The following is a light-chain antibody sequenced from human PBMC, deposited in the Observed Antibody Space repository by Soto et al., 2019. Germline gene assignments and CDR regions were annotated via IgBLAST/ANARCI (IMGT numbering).Light chain of an antibody. CDR2: EVS. V-gene: IGLV2-14*01. CDR3: FSSTTNSTHV. Sequence: QSVLTQPASLSASPGQAITISCTGTSSDVGNYKYVSWYQQHPGKAPKLMIYEVSNRPSGVSNRFSGSKSGNTAYLTITGLQVEDDAENFSFSSTTNSTHVFGTGPNVTVL. J-gene: IGLJ1*01. CDR1: SSDVGNYKY.